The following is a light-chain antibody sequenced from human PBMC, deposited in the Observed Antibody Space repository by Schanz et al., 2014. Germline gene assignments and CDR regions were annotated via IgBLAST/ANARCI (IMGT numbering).Light chain of an antibody. V-gene: IGLV2-8*01. J-gene: IGLJ2*01. CDR2: EVS. Sequence: QSALTQPPSASGSPGQSVTISCTGTNSDVGGYNYVSWYQQHPGKAPKLMIYEVSKRPSGVPDRFSGSKSGNTASLTVSGLQAEDEADYYCQSYDSSLSGSLFGGGTKLTVL. CDR3: QSYDSSLSGSL. CDR1: NSDVGGYNY.